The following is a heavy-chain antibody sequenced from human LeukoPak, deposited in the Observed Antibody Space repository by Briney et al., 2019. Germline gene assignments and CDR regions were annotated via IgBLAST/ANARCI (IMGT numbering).Heavy chain of an antibody. V-gene: IGHV4-59*01. CDR3: ARVQQQLLPFAY. D-gene: IGHD6-13*01. CDR2: IYYSGST. Sequence: KPSETLSPTCSVSGGSISSNYWSWIRQPPGKGLEWIGNIYYSGSTNYNPSLKSRVTISVDTSKNQFSLKLSSVTAADTAVYYCARVQQQLLPFAYWGQGILVTVSS. CDR1: GGSISSNY. J-gene: IGHJ4*02.